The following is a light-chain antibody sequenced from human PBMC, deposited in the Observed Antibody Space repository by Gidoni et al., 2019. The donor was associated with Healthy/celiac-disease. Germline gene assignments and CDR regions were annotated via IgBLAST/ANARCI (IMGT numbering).Light chain of an antibody. J-gene: IGKJ1*01. Sequence: DIVMTQSPDSLAVSLGERATINCKSSQSVLYSSNNKNYLAWYQQKPGQPPKLLIYWASTRESGVPDRVSGSGSGTDFTLTISSLQAEDVAVYYCQQCYGTPWTFGQGTKVEIK. V-gene: IGKV4-1*01. CDR1: QSVLYSSNNKNY. CDR2: WAS. CDR3: QQCYGTPWT.